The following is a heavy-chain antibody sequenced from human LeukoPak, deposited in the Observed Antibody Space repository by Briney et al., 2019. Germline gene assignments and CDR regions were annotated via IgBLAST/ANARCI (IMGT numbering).Heavy chain of an antibody. D-gene: IGHD3-22*01. CDR2: IGGSGGST. V-gene: IGHV3-23*01. CDR3: AKEVSHFGTSGFRRYFFDY. CDR1: GFTFSSYA. J-gene: IGHJ4*02. Sequence: GGSLRLSCAASGFTFSSYAMSWVRQAPGKGLEWISAIGGSGGSTYYADSVKGRFTISRDNSKNTLYLQMNSLRAGDTAVYYCAKEVSHFGTSGFRRYFFDYWGQGTLVTVSS.